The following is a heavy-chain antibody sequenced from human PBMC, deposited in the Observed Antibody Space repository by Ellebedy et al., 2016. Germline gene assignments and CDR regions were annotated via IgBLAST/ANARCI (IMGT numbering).Heavy chain of an antibody. Sequence: ASVKVSXXASGYTFTGYYMHWVRQAPGQGLEWMGWINPNSGGTNYAQKFQGRVTMTRDTSISTAYMELSRLRSDDTAVYYCARTWGSSPRNWFDPWGQGTLVTVSS. CDR2: INPNSGGT. J-gene: IGHJ5*02. CDR3: ARTWGSSPRNWFDP. CDR1: GYTFTGYY. V-gene: IGHV1-2*02. D-gene: IGHD7-27*01.